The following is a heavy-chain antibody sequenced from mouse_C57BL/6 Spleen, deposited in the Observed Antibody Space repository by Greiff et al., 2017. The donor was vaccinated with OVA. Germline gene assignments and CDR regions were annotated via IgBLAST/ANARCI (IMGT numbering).Heavy chain of an antibody. CDR1: GYSFTSYY. V-gene: IGHV1-66*01. J-gene: IGHJ4*01. CDR2: IYPGSGNT. CDR3: ASERGGAMDY. Sequence: VKLQQSGPELVKPGASVKISCKASGYSFTSYYIHWVKQRPGQGLEWIGWIYPGSGNTKYNEKFKGKATLTADTSSSTAYMQLSSLTSEDSAVYYCASERGGAMDYWGQGTSVTVSS.